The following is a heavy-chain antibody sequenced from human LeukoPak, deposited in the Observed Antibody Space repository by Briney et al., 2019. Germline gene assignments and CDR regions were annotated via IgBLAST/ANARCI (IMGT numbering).Heavy chain of an antibody. CDR3: ARDTDGFESGYGYYYYHGMDV. CDR2: IKEDGSEK. CDR1: GFTFSSYW. D-gene: IGHD3-3*01. Sequence: GGSLRLSCAASGFTFSSYWMSWVRQAPGKGLEWVANIKEDGSEKYYVDSVKGRFTISRDNAKNSLYLQMNSLRAEDTAVYYCARDTDGFESGYGYYYYHGMDVWGQGTTATVSS. V-gene: IGHV3-7*01. J-gene: IGHJ6*02.